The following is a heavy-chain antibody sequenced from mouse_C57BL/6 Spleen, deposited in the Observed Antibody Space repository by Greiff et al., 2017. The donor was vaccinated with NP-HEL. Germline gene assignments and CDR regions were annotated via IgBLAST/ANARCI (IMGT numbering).Heavy chain of an antibody. CDR3: ARTPPTAQATTMDY. V-gene: IGHV1-39*01. Sequence: VQLQQSGPELVKPGASVQISCKASGYSFTDYNMNWVKQSNGKSLEWIGVITPNYGTTSYNQKFKGKATLTVHQSSRTAYMQLNSLTSEDSAVYYCARTPPTAQATTMDYWGQGTSVTVAS. D-gene: IGHD3-2*02. CDR2: ITPNYGTT. CDR1: GYSFTDYN. J-gene: IGHJ4*01.